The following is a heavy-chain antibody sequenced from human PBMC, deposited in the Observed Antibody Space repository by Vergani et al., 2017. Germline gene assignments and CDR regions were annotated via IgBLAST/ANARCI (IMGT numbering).Heavy chain of an antibody. CDR3: ARGYGSGSWTDC. Sequence: QVQLQQWGAGLLKPSETLSLTCAVYGGSFSGYYWSWIRQPPGKGLEWIGEINHSGSTNYNPSLKSRVTISVDTSKNQFSLKLRAVTAADTAVYYWARGYGSGSWTDCWGQGTLVTVSS. V-gene: IGHV4-34*01. J-gene: IGHJ4*02. D-gene: IGHD3-10*01. CDR1: GGSFSGYY. CDR2: INHSGST.